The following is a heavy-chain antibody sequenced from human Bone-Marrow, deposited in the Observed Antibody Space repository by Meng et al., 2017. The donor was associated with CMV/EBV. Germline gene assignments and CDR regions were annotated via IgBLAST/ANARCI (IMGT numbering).Heavy chain of an antibody. CDR3: ATGVADFEY. CDR1: GGTFSSYA. D-gene: IGHD6-19*01. CDR2: IIPIFGTA. J-gene: IGHJ4*02. V-gene: IGHV1-69*12. Sequence: HVQLVQSGAEVKMLGSSVMVSCKACGGTFSSYAISWVRQAPGQGLEWRGGIIPIFGTANYAQKFQGRVTITADESTSTAYMELSSLRSEDSAVCYCATGVADFEYWGQGTLVTVSS.